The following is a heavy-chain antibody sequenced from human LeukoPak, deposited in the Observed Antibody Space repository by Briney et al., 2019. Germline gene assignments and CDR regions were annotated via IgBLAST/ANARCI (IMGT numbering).Heavy chain of an antibody. CDR2: IIPIFGTA. Sequence: SVKVSFTASGGTFSSYAISWVRQAPGQGLEWMGGIIPIFGTANYAQKFQGRVTITADESTNTAYMELSSLRSEDTAVYYCARVGYSYRVVGSFDYWGQGTLVTVSS. CDR1: GGTFSSYA. D-gene: IGHD5-18*01. CDR3: ARVGYSYRVVGSFDY. J-gene: IGHJ4*02. V-gene: IGHV1-69*13.